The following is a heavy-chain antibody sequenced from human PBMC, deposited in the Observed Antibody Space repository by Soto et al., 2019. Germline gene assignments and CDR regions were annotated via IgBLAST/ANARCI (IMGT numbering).Heavy chain of an antibody. CDR2: IIPIFGTA. V-gene: IGHV1-69*13. CDR1: GGTFSSYA. Sequence: SVKVSCNASGGTFSSYAISWVRQAPGQGLEWMGWIIPIFGTANYAQKFQGRVTITADESTSTAYVELSSLRAEGTDDYFCARVSLSNSWNHYARGMDVLGQGATV. CDR3: ARVSLSNSWNHYARGMDV. D-gene: IGHD6-13*01. J-gene: IGHJ6*02.